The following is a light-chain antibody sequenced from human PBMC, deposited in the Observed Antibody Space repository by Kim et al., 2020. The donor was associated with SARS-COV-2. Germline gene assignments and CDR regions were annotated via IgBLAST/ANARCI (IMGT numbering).Light chain of an antibody. J-gene: IGLJ3*02. CDR2: EVS. Sequence: QSALTQPASVSGSPGQSITISCTGTSSDVGSYILVSWYQQHPGKAPKLMIYEVSKRPSGVSNRFSGSKSGNTASLTISGLQAEDEADYYCCSYAGSWVFGGGTQLTVL. V-gene: IGLV2-23*02. CDR1: SSDVGSYIL. CDR3: CSYAGSWV.